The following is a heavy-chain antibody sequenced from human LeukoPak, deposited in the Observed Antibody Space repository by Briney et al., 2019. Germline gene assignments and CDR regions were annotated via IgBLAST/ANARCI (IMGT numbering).Heavy chain of an antibody. Sequence: ASVKVSCKASGYSFTDHHILWVRQAPGQGLEWMGWIHPNGRDTKYAQKFQGRMTMTTDTSITTAYMELNRVTSDDTAMYYCSAHYGLGPAWGQGTLVTASS. CDR2: IHPNGRDT. V-gene: IGHV1-2*02. D-gene: IGHD3-10*02. CDR3: SAHYGLGPA. J-gene: IGHJ4*02. CDR1: GYSFTDHH.